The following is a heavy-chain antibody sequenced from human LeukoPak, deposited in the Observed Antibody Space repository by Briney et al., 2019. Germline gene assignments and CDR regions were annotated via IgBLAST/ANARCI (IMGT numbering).Heavy chain of an antibody. J-gene: IGHJ5*02. CDR1: GGSISSYY. V-gene: IGHV4-59*01. D-gene: IGHD3-10*01. CDR2: IYYSGST. Sequence: SETLSLTCTVSGGSISSYYWSWIRQPPGKGLEWTGYIYYSGSTNYNPSLKSRVTISVDTSKNQFSLKLSSVTAADTAVYYCARNREITMVRGYWFDPWGQGTLVTVSS. CDR3: ARNREITMVRGYWFDP.